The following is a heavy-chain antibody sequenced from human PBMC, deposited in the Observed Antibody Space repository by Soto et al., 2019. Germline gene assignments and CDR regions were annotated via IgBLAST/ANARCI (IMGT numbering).Heavy chain of an antibody. CDR2: INPNNGVT. V-gene: IGHV1-2*02. CDR1: GYMFTGFY. Sequence: QVQLVQSGAEVKRPGASVKVSCKASGYMFTGFYLHWVRQAPGQGLEWMGWINPNNGVTTYAKNFQGSVTMTRDSSVSTAYMELSSLRSDDTAVYFGAAAAIPVAGRHPYFLVQVTVVTVS. D-gene: IGHD6-19*01. J-gene: IGHJ4*02. CDR3: AAAAIPVAGRHPYF.